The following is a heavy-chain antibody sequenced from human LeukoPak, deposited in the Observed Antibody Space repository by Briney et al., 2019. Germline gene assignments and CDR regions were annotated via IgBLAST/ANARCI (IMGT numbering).Heavy chain of an antibody. CDR3: GRGHWGLDS. CDR2: IGTAGEI. Sequence: GGSLRLSCAASGFTFSSYDIHWVRQATGKGLEWVSGIGTAGEIYYPGSVKGRFTISRENAKNSLYLQMNSLRAEDTAVYYCGRGHWGLDSWGQGTLVSVSS. V-gene: IGHV3-13*01. D-gene: IGHD7-27*01. CDR1: GFTFSSYD. J-gene: IGHJ4*02.